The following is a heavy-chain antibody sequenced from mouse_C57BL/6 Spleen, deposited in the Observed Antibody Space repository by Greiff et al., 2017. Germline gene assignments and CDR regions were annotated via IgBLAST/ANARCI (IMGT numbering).Heavy chain of an antibody. D-gene: IGHD2-3*01. CDR2: ISSGGSYT. Sequence: EVQLQESGGDLVKPGGSLKLSCAASGFTFSSYGMSWVRQTPDKRLEWVATISSGGSYTYYPDSVKGRFTISRDNAKNTLYLQMSSLKSEDTAMYYCARHDGYYGYWGQGTTLTVSS. J-gene: IGHJ2*01. CDR3: ARHDGYYGY. CDR1: GFTFSSYG. V-gene: IGHV5-6*01.